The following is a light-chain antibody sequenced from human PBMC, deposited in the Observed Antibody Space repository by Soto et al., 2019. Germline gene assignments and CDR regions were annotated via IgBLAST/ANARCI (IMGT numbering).Light chain of an antibody. CDR1: TSDVGAYNY. Sequence: QSVVTQPACVSGSPGQSIAISCTRITSDVGAYNYVSWYKHHPGQAPQLMIYEVSNRPSGVSNRFSGSKSGNTASLTISGLQADDEGDYYCSSKTSSSSPFVFGTGTKVTVL. J-gene: IGLJ1*01. V-gene: IGLV2-14*01. CDR3: SSKTSSSSPFV. CDR2: EVS.